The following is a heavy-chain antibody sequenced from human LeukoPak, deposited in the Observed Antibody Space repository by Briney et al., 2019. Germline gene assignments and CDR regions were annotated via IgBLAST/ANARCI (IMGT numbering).Heavy chain of an antibody. D-gene: IGHD5-12*01. V-gene: IGHV3-9*01. CDR3: ATNGGGDSGYGNFDY. CDR2: ISWNSETI. J-gene: IGHJ4*02. Sequence: GGSLRLSCAASGFTFDDYAMHWVRQVPGKSLEWVSGISWNSETIGYADSVKGRFTISRDNAKNSLYLQMNSLRAEDTALYYCATNGGGDSGYGNFDYWGQGTLVTVSS. CDR1: GFTFDDYA.